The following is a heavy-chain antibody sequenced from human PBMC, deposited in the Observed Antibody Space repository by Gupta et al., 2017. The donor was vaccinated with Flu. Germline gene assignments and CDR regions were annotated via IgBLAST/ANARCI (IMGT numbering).Heavy chain of an antibody. Sequence: AMTLVRQAPGKGLEWVSAISGSGGNTYYADSVKGRFTISRDNSKNTLYLQMNSLRAEDTAIYYCAKRRAAAGMQNFDYWGQGALVTVSS. CDR2: ISGSGGNT. J-gene: IGHJ4*02. CDR1: A. D-gene: IGHD6-13*01. CDR3: AKRRAAAGMQNFDY. V-gene: IGHV3-23*01.